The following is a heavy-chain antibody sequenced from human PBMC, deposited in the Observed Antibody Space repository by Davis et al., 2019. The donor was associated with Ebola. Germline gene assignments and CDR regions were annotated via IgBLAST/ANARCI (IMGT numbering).Heavy chain of an antibody. Sequence: ASVKVSCKASGYTFTSYYMHWVRQAPGQGLEWMGIINPSGGSTSYAQKFQGRVTMTRDTSTRTVYMELSSLRSEDTAVYYCARERIVVVVAATLNEHYYNGMDVWGQGTTVTVSS. V-gene: IGHV1-46*03. CDR1: GYTFTSYY. D-gene: IGHD2-15*01. CDR2: INPSGGST. CDR3: ARERIVVVVAATLNEHYYNGMDV. J-gene: IGHJ6*02.